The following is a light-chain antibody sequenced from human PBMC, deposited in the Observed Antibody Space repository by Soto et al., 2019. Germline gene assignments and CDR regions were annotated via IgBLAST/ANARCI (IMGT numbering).Light chain of an antibody. J-gene: IGKJ4*01. Sequence: ENVLTQSPVTLSLSPGERATLSCRASQSINSFLAWYQKKPGQAPRLLIYDASNRATSIPARFSGSGSGTDFTLTISSLEPEDFAIYYCQQRGNWPVTFGGGTKVEIK. V-gene: IGKV3-11*01. CDR1: QSINSF. CDR3: QQRGNWPVT. CDR2: DAS.